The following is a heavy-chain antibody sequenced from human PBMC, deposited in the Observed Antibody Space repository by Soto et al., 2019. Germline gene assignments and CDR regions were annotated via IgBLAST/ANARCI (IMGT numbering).Heavy chain of an antibody. V-gene: IGHV1-3*01. D-gene: IGHD3-22*01. CDR3: AREGLYYYDSSGYSYRVKPAFDY. CDR2: INVGNGNT. Sequence: ASVKVSCKASGYTFTSYVMHWVRQAPGQRLEWMGWINVGNGNTKYSQKFQGRVTITRDTSASTAYMELSSLRSEDTAVYYCAREGLYYYDSSGYSYRVKPAFDYWGQGTLVTVSS. CDR1: GYTFTSYV. J-gene: IGHJ4*02.